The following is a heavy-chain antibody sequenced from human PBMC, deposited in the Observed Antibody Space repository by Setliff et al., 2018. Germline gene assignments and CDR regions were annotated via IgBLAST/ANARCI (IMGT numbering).Heavy chain of an antibody. CDR2: FSGKGGST. CDR3: ARDWSGYDPTGYMDV. V-gene: IGHV3-64*02. J-gene: IGHJ6*04. D-gene: IGHD5-12*01. CDR1: GFTLSTYT. Sequence: AGGSLRLSCAASGFTLSTYTLYWFRQAPGKGLEFVSAFSGKGGSTHYADSVKGRFTISRDTSKNTLNLQMASLRAEDTAVYFCARDWSGYDPTGYMDVWGKGTTVTVSS.